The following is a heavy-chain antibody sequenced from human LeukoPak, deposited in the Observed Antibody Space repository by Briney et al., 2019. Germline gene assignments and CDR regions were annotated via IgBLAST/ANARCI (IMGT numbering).Heavy chain of an antibody. J-gene: IGHJ6*02. CDR3: ARDWSSKYPYYYGMDV. CDR2: ISYDGSNK. V-gene: IGHV3-30-3*01. Sequence: GRSLRLSCAASGFTFSSYAMHWVRQAPGKGLEWVAVISYDGSNKYYADSVKGRFTISRDNSKNTLYLQMNSLRAEDTAVYYCARDWSSKYPYYYGMDVWGQGTTVTVSS. CDR1: GFTFSSYA. D-gene: IGHD4-11*01.